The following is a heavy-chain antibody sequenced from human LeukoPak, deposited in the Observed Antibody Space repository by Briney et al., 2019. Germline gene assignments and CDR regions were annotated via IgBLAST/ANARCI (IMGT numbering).Heavy chain of an antibody. CDR1: GYTFTSYD. J-gene: IGHJ6*02. CDR3: ARSYCSSTSCQWYYYGMDV. CDR2: MNPNSGNT. Sequence: ASVKVSCKASGYTFTSYDINWVRQATGQGLEWMGWMNPNSGNTGYAQKFQGRVTMTRNTSISTVYMELSSLRSEDTAVYYCARSYCSSTSCQWYYYGMDVWGQGTTVTVSS. D-gene: IGHD2-2*01. V-gene: IGHV1-8*01.